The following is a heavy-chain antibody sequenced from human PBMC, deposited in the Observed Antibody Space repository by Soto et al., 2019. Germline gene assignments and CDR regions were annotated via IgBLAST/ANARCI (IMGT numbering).Heavy chain of an antibody. CDR2: IDPSDSYT. CDR3: ARQVRYCSSTSCSYGMDV. J-gene: IGHJ6*02. CDR1: GYSFTSYW. D-gene: IGHD2-2*01. Sequence: GESLKISCKGSGYSFTSYWISWVRQMPGKGLEWMGRIDPSDSYTNYSPSFQGHVTISADKSISTAYPQWSSLKASDTAMYYCARQVRYCSSTSCSYGMDVWGQGTTVTVSS. V-gene: IGHV5-10-1*01.